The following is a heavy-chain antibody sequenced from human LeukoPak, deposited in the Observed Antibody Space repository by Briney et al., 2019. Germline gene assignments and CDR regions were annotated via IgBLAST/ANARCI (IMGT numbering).Heavy chain of an antibody. CDR3: ARDRRDAFDI. V-gene: IGHV3-21*04. CDR1: GFIFNNYA. CDR2: ISSTSRYI. Sequence: GGSLRLSCAASGFIFNNYAMSWVRQAPGKGLEWVSSISSTSRYIYYADSVKGRFTVSRDNAKNSLYLQMNSLRAEDTAVYYCARDRRDAFDIWGQGTMVTVSS. J-gene: IGHJ3*02.